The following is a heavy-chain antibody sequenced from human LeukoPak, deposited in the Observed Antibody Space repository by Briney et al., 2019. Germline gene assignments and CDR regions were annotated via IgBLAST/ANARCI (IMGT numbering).Heavy chain of an antibody. CDR1: GYTFTGYY. CDR3: ARVRARIAAAGTPFGY. Sequence: ASVKVSCKASGYTFTGYYMHWVRQAPGQGLEWMGWINPSSGGTNYAQKFQGRVTMTRDTSISTAYMELSRLRSDDTAVYYCARVRARIAAAGTPFGYWGQGTLVTVSS. D-gene: IGHD6-13*01. J-gene: IGHJ4*02. CDR2: INPSSGGT. V-gene: IGHV1-2*02.